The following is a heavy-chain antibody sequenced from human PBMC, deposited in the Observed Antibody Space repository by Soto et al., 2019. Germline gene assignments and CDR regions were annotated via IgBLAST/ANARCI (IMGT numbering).Heavy chain of an antibody. CDR3: VKVRELLPYFDY. V-gene: IGHV3-23*01. Sequence: EVQLLESGGGLVQPGGSLRLSCAASGFTFSSYAMSWVRQAPGKGLEWVSAISGSGGSTYYADSVKGRFTISRDNSKNTLYLQMNSLRAEDTAVYYCVKVRELLPYFDYWGQGTLVTVSS. CDR1: GFTFSSYA. CDR2: ISGSGGST. D-gene: IGHD1-26*01. J-gene: IGHJ4*02.